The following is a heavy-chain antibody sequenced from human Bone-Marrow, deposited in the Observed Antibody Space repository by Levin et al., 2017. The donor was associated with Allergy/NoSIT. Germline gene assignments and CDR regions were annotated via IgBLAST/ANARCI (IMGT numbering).Heavy chain of an antibody. Sequence: SVKVSCKASGGTFSSYTFNWVRQAPGKGLEWMGGFIPMYGTANYAQKFQGRIRVTADKSATTAYMELSSLRSEDTAVYYCARAEAKNFQTMFEVLIDMYYFDSWGQGTLVSVSS. CDR3: ARAEAKNFQTMFEVLIDMYYFDS. V-gene: IGHV1-69*06. D-gene: IGHD3-16*01. CDR2: FIPMYGTA. CDR1: GGTFSSYT. J-gene: IGHJ4*02.